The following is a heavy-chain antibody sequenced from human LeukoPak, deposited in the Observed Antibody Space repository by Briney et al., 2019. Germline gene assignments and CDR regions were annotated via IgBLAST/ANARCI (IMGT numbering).Heavy chain of an antibody. CDR3: AKTLRRSFDT. Sequence: PGGSLRLSCAASGFTFSHYDMTWVRQAPGKGLEWVSGIITSGSNTYYADSVKGRFTISRDNSKNTLYLQINSLRAEDTALYYCAKTLRRSFDTWGQGTMVTVSS. J-gene: IGHJ3*02. CDR2: IITSGSNT. CDR1: GFTFSHYD. V-gene: IGHV3-23*01.